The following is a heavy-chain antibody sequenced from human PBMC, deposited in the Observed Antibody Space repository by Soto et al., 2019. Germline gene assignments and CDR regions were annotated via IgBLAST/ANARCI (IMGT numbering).Heavy chain of an antibody. CDR1: GGSIPGSAYR. D-gene: IGHD3-22*01. Sequence: TLPPTSTPHGGSIPGSAYRGGWIRHPRGKGLEWIGSIYFGGSTYYNPSLESRVTISADTSKNQFSLKLTSVTAAHSAVYFCARHSTPRDRSGYYDSWGQRSLVIVSS. V-gene: IGHV4-39*01. J-gene: IGHJ4*02. CDR3: ARHSTPRDRSGYYDS. CDR2: IYFGGST.